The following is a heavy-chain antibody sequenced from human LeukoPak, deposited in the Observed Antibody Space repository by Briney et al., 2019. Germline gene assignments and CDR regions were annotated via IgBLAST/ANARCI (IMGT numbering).Heavy chain of an antibody. CDR2: FNSDGMDT. V-gene: IGHV3-74*01. CDR1: GFTFNSYW. J-gene: IGHJ3*02. D-gene: IGHD2-15*01. Sequence: GGSLRLSCAASGFTFNSYWFHWVRQAPGKGLVWFSRFNSDGMDTIYADSVKGRFTISRDNAKSTVYLQMNSLKAEDTAVYYCARGGYHHGFDIWGQGTMVTVSS. CDR3: ARGGYHHGFDI.